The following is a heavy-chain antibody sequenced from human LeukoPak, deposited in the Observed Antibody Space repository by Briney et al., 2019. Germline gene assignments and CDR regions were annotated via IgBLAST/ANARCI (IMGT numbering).Heavy chain of an antibody. Sequence: GGSLRLSCAASGFTFSSYSMNWVRQAPGKGLEWVSSIISSSSYIYYADSVKGRFTISRDNAKNSLYLQMNSLRAEDTAVYYCARGGTAMVDYWGQGTLVTVSS. J-gene: IGHJ4*02. CDR2: IISSSSYI. D-gene: IGHD5-18*01. CDR3: ARGGTAMVDY. V-gene: IGHV3-21*01. CDR1: GFTFSSYS.